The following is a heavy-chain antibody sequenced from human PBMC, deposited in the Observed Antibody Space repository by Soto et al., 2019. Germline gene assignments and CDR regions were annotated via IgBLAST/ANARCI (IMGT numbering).Heavy chain of an antibody. J-gene: IGHJ6*04. CDR2: INSDGSST. CDR3: ARDYSPYDFWSGPSMDV. Sequence: GGSLRLSCAASGFTFSSYWMHWVRQAPGKGLVWVSRINSDGSSTSYADSVKGRFTISRDNAKNTLYLQMNSLRAEDTAVYYCARDYSPYDFWSGPSMDVWGKGTTVTVSS. CDR1: GFTFSSYW. D-gene: IGHD3-3*01. V-gene: IGHV3-74*01.